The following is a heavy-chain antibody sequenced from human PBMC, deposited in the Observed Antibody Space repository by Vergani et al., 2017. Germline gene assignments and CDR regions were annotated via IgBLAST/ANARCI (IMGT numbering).Heavy chain of an antibody. J-gene: IGHJ3*02. CDR2: IYPGDSDT. CDR1: GYSFTSYW. V-gene: IGHV5-51*01. CDR3: SRPQDILTGYSAFDI. Sequence: EVQLVQSGAEVKKPGESLKISCKGSGYSFTSYWIGWVRQMPGKGLEWMGIIYPGDSDTRNSPSFQGQVTISADKTISTSYLQWSSLKASDTAMYYCSRPQDILTGYSAFDIWGQGTMVTVSS. D-gene: IGHD3-9*01.